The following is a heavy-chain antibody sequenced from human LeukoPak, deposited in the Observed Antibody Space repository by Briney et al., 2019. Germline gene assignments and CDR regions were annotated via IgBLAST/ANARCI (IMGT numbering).Heavy chain of an antibody. J-gene: IGHJ4*02. Sequence: PGGSLRLSCAASGFTFDDYAMHWVRQAPGKGLEWVSGISWNSGSTGYADSVKGRFTISRDNAKNSLYLQMNSLSAEDTALYYCAKDIGPTAVAGLLDYWGQGTLVTVSS. V-gene: IGHV3-9*01. CDR3: AKDIGPTAVAGLLDY. D-gene: IGHD6-19*01. CDR1: GFTFDDYA. CDR2: ISWNSGST.